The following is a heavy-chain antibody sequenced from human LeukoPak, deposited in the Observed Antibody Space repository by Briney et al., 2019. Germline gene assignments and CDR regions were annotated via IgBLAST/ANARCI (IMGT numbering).Heavy chain of an antibody. V-gene: IGHV3-30-3*01. CDR2: ISYDGSNK. CDR1: GFTFSSYA. D-gene: IGHD6-19*01. J-gene: IGHJ4*02. Sequence: GGSLRLSCAASGFTFSSYAMHWVRQAPGKGLEWVAVISYDGSNKYYADSVKGRFTISRDNSKNTLYLQMNSLRAEDTAVYYCARVPGYSSGWAGYWGQGTLVTVSS. CDR3: ARVPGYSSGWAGY.